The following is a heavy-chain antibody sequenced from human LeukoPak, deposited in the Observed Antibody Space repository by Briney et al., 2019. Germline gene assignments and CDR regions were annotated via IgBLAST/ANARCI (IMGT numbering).Heavy chain of an antibody. D-gene: IGHD6-13*01. Sequence: GGSLRLSCAASGFTVSSNYMSWVRQAPGKGLEWVSVIYSGGSTYYADSVKGRFTISRDNSKNTLYLQMNSLRAEDTAVYYCARDPHSDSSSWYGDYWGQGALVTVYS. CDR3: ARDPHSDSSSWYGDY. CDR2: IYSGGST. J-gene: IGHJ4*02. V-gene: IGHV3-53*01. CDR1: GFTVSSNY.